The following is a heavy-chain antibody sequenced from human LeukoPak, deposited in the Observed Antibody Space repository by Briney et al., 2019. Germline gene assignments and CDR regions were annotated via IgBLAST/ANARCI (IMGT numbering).Heavy chain of an antibody. Sequence: SVKVSCKASGGTFSSYAISWVRQAPGQGLEWVGGIIPIFGTANYAQKFQGRVTITADESTSTAYMELSSLRSEDTAVYYCAWGGLRFLEWLEFDYWGQGTLVTVSS. J-gene: IGHJ4*02. CDR3: AWGGLRFLEWLEFDY. V-gene: IGHV1-69*01. CDR1: GGTFSSYA. CDR2: IIPIFGTA. D-gene: IGHD3-3*01.